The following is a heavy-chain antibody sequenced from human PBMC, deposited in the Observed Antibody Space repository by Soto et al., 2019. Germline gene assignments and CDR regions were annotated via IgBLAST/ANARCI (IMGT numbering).Heavy chain of an antibody. V-gene: IGHV3-23*01. D-gene: IGHD6-13*01. CDR2: ISGSGGST. J-gene: IGHJ4*02. Sequence: EVQVLESGGGLVQPGGSLRLSCAASGFTLRSYAMSWVRQAPGKGLEWVSAISGSGGSTYYADSVKGRFTISRDNSKNTLYLQMNSLRAEDTAVYYCAKDSSSWPHYFDYWGRGTLVTVSS. CDR3: AKDSSSWPHYFDY. CDR1: GFTLRSYA.